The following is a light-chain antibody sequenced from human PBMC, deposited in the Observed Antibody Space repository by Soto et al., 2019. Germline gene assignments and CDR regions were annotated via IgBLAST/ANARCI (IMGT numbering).Light chain of an antibody. CDR1: SSDVGGYNY. J-gene: IGLJ1*01. V-gene: IGLV2-14*01. Sequence: QSALTQPASVSGSPGQSITISCTGTSSDVGGYNYVSWYQQHPGKAPKLMICEVSNRPSGVSNRFSGSKSGNTASLTISGLQAEDEADYYCSSYTSSSTLVFGTGTRSPS. CDR2: EVS. CDR3: SSYTSSSTLV.